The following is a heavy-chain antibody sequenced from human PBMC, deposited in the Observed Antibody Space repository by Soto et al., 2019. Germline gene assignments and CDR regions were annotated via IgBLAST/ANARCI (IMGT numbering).Heavy chain of an antibody. CDR1: GFIFSSSW. J-gene: IGHJ6*01. D-gene: IGHD2-2*02. CDR2: IKPDGSEV. V-gene: IGHV3-7*03. CDR3: ARESLLKSIPIYRYFYYAMDV. Sequence: GGSLRLSCAASGFIFSSSWMTWVRQAPGKGLEWVANIKPDGSEVYYADSMKGRFTISRDNARNSLYLQMSSLRAEDTVVYYCARESLLKSIPIYRYFYYAMDVWRQGTTVTVSS.